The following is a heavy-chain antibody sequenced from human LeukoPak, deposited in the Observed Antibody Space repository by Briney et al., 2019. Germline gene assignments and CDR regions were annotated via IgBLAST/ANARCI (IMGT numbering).Heavy chain of an antibody. CDR2: IYNDGST. CDR1: GFTVSNNH. V-gene: IGHV3-53*01. J-gene: IGHJ4*02. CDR3: AKSLVLFRSSSSDFDY. Sequence: PGGSLRLSCVVSGFTVSNNHMSWVRQAPGKGLEWVSVIYNDGSTYYVDSVKGRFTISRDNSKNTLYLQMNSLRAEDTAVYYCAKSLVLFRSSSSDFDYWGQGTLVTVSS. D-gene: IGHD6-6*01.